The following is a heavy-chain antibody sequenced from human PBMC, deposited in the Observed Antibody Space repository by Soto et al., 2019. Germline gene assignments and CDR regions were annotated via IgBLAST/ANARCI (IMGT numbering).Heavy chain of an antibody. CDR3: ARDLYYDFWSGYYTGPYGMDV. Sequence: SETLSLTCTVSGGSISSYYWSWIRQPPGKGLEWIGYTYYSGSTNYNPSLKSRVTISVDTSKNQFSLKLSSVTAADTAVYYCARDLYYDFWSGYYTGPYGMDVWGQGTTVTVSS. J-gene: IGHJ6*02. CDR1: GGSISSYY. D-gene: IGHD3-3*01. CDR2: TYYSGST. V-gene: IGHV4-59*01.